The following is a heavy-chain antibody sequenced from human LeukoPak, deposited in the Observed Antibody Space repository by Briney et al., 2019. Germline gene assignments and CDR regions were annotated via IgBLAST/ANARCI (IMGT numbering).Heavy chain of an antibody. D-gene: IGHD3-22*01. J-gene: IGHJ4*02. CDR3: AREIRGHHSAAHYDSSGYSDY. V-gene: IGHV1-18*01. Sequence: ASVKVSCKASGYTFSNYGISWVRQAPGQGLEWMGWISAYNCNTNYAQKLQGRVTITTDTSTSTAYMELRSLRSDDTAVYYCAREIRGHHSAAHYDSSGYSDYWGQGTLVTVSS. CDR2: ISAYNCNT. CDR1: GYTFSNYG.